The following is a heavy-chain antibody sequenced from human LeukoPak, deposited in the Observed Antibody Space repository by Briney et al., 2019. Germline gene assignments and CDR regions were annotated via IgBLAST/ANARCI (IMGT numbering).Heavy chain of an antibody. CDR1: GGSISSGGYS. CDR2: IYHSGST. Sequence: SETLSLTCAVSGGSISSGGYSWSWIRQPPGKGLEWIGYIYHSGSTYYHPSLKSRVTISVDRSKNQFSLKLSSVTAADTAVYYCARAKPHSSGWYGNAFDIWGQGTMVTVSS. CDR3: ARAKPHSSGWYGNAFDI. J-gene: IGHJ3*02. D-gene: IGHD6-19*01. V-gene: IGHV4-30-2*01.